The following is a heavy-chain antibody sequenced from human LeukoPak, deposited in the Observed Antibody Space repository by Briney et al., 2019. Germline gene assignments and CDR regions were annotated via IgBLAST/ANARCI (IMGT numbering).Heavy chain of an antibody. CDR3: AKVLVDCSGGSCYYYYGMDV. CDR2: ISYDGSNK. CDR1: GFTFSSYG. J-gene: IGHJ6*02. V-gene: IGHV3-30*18. Sequence: GGSLRLSCAASGFTFSSYGMHWVRQAPGRGLEWVAVISYDGSNKYYADSVKGRFTISRDNSKNTLYLQMNSLRAEDTAVYYCAKVLVDCSGGSCYYYYGMDVWGQGTTVTVSS. D-gene: IGHD2-15*01.